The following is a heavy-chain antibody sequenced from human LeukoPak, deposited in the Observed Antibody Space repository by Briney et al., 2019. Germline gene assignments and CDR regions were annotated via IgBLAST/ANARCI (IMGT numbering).Heavy chain of an antibody. CDR1: GYTFTSYG. CDR3: ARDGHPYYYGSGSYYSLHY. Sequence: GASVKVSCKASGYTFTSYGISWVREAPGQELEWMGWISAYNGNTNYAQKLQGRVTMTTDTSTSTAYMELRSLRSDDTAVYYCARDGHPYYYGSGSYYSLHYWGQGTLVTVSS. J-gene: IGHJ4*02. V-gene: IGHV1-18*01. CDR2: ISAYNGNT. D-gene: IGHD3-10*01.